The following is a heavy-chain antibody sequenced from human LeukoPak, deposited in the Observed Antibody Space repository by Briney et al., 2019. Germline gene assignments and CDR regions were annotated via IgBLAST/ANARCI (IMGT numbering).Heavy chain of an antibody. J-gene: IGHJ6*03. CDR1: GYTFTGYY. V-gene: IGHV1-2*02. CDR3: ARGLEPFTGYYYYYYMDV. CDR2: INPISGGT. Sequence: ASVKVSCKASGYTFTGYYMHWVRQAPGQGLEWMGWINPISGGTNYAQKFQGRVTMTRDTSISTAYMELSRLRSDDTAVYYCARGLEPFTGYYYYYYMDVWGKGTTVTVSS. D-gene: IGHD1-1*01.